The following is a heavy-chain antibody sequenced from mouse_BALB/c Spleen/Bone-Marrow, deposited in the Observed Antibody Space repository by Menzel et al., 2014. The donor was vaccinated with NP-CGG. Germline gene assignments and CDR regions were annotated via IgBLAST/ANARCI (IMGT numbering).Heavy chain of an antibody. CDR3: ASTGYFFDY. Sequence: EVQLQESGGGLVKPGGSLKLSCAASGFTFSSYAMSWVRQTPEKRLEWVATISSGGNYTYYPDSVKGRFTISRDNAKNTLDLQMSSLRSEDTAMYYCASTGYFFDYRGQGTTLTVSS. CDR1: GFTFSSYA. D-gene: IGHD4-1*01. J-gene: IGHJ2*01. CDR2: ISSGGNYT. V-gene: IGHV5-9-3*01.